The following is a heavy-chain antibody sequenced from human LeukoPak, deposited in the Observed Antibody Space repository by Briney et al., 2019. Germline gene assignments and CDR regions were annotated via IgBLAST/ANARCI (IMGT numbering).Heavy chain of an antibody. V-gene: IGHV1-18*04. CDR1: GYTFNSYG. Sequence: ASVKVSCKASGYTFNSYGISWVRQAPGQGLEWMGWISIYTGNTKYGEKFQGRATMTRDTSTSTAYLEVRSLSSDDTAVYYCARVRGTALTAYPGYFDYWGQGTLATVSS. CDR3: ARVRGTALTAYPGYFDY. J-gene: IGHJ4*02. CDR2: ISIYTGNT. D-gene: IGHD2-21*02.